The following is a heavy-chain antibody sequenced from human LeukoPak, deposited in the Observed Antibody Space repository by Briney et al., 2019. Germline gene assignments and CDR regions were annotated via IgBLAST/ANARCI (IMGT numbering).Heavy chain of an antibody. J-gene: IGHJ4*02. CDR2: IYYSGST. Sequence: SETLSLTCTVSGGSISSSSYYWGWIRQPPGKGLEWIGSIYYSGSTYYNPSLKSRVTISVDTSKNQFSLKLSSVTAADTAVYYCARHPVVATAGYFDYWGQGTLVTVSS. CDR3: ARHPVVATAGYFDY. CDR1: GGSISSSSYY. D-gene: IGHD6-13*01. V-gene: IGHV4-39*01.